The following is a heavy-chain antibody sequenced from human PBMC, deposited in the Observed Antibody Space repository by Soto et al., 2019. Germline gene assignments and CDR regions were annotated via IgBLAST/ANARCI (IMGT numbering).Heavy chain of an antibody. V-gene: IGHV3-74*01. J-gene: IGHJ4*01. CDR1: GFTFSSYW. Sequence: GGSLRLSCAASGFTFSSYWMHWVRQAPGKGLVWVSRINSDGSSTSYADSVKGRFTISRDNAKNTLYLQMNSLKTEDTALYYCTTSVAGLAFFEDWGQGTLVTVSS. D-gene: IGHD6-13*01. CDR3: TTSVAGLAFFED. CDR2: INSDGSST.